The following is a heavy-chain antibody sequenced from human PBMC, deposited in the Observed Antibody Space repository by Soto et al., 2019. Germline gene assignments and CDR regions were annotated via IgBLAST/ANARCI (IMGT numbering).Heavy chain of an antibody. J-gene: IGHJ6*02. CDR2: IIPIFGTA. Sequence: SVKVSCKASGGTFSSYAISWVRQAPGQGLEWMGGIIPIFGTANYAQKFQGRVTITADESTSTAYMELSSLRSEDTAVYYCARRRXYDILTGQREYYYGMDVWGQGTTVTVSS. V-gene: IGHV1-69*13. CDR3: ARRRXYDILTGQREYYYGMDV. D-gene: IGHD3-9*01. CDR1: GGTFSSYA.